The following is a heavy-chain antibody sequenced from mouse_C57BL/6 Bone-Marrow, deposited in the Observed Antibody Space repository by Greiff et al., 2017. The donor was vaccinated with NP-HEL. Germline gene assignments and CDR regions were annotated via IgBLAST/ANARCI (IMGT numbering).Heavy chain of an antibody. Sequence: VQLQESGTELVKPGASVKLSCKASGYTFTSYWMHWVKQRPGQGLEWIGNINPSNGGTNYNEKFKSKATLTVDKSSSTAYMQLSSLTSEDSAVYYCARSDGYYRDYFDYWGQGTTLTVSS. V-gene: IGHV1-53*01. CDR1: GYTFTSYW. CDR3: ARSDGYYRDYFDY. J-gene: IGHJ2*01. D-gene: IGHD2-3*01. CDR2: INPSNGGT.